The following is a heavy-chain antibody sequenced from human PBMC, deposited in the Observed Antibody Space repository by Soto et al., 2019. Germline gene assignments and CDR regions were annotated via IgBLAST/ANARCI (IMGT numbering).Heavy chain of an antibody. J-gene: IGHJ4*02. D-gene: IGHD4-17*01. CDR3: ARGFRPYGPGDY. CDR1: GGSFSGYY. CDR2: INHSGST. V-gene: IGHV4-34*01. Sequence: QVQLQQWGAGLLKPSETLSLTCAVYGGSFSGYYWSWIRQPPGKGLEWIGEINHSGSTNYNPSLKSRVTISVDTSKNQFSLKLSSVTAADTAEYYCARGFRPYGPGDYWGQGTLVTVSS.